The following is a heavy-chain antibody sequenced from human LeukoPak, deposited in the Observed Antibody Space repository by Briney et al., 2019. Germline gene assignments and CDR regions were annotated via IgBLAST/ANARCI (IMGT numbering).Heavy chain of an antibody. CDR1: GFTFDDYA. D-gene: IGHD6-13*01. CDR2: ISWNSGSI. J-gene: IGHJ4*02. CDR3: AKDMPGYSSSWTVLDY. V-gene: IGHV3-9*01. Sequence: GGSLRLSCAASGFTFDDYAMHWVRQAPGKGLEWVSGISWNSGSIGYADSVKGRFTISRDNAKNSLYLQMNSLRAEDTALYYCAKDMPGYSSSWTVLDYWGQGTLVTVSS.